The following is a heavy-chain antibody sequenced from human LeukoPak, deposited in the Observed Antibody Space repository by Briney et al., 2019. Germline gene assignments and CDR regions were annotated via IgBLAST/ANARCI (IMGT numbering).Heavy chain of an antibody. J-gene: IGHJ4*02. Sequence: QPGGSLRLSCAASGFTFSSYGMHWVRQAPGKGLEGVAFIRYDGSNKYSADSVKGRFTISRDNSKNTLYLQMNSLRAEDTAVYYCANDTVVVPAARRRRFDYWGQGTLVTVSS. D-gene: IGHD2-2*01. CDR3: ANDTVVVPAARRRRFDY. V-gene: IGHV3-30*02. CDR1: GFTFSSYG. CDR2: IRYDGSNK.